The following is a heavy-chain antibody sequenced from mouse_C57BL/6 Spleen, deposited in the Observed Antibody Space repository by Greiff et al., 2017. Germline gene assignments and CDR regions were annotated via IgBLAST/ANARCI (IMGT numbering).Heavy chain of an antibody. D-gene: IGHD2-3*01. Sequence: VQLKQSGPELVKPGASVKIPCKASGYTFTDYNMDWVKQSHGKRLEWIGDINPNNGGTNYNQKFKGKATLTVDKSSSTAYMELRSLTSEDTAVDYCARGGYDGYSDYWGQGTTLTVSS. J-gene: IGHJ2*01. CDR2: INPNNGGT. CDR1: GYTFTDYN. CDR3: ARGGYDGYSDY. V-gene: IGHV1-18*01.